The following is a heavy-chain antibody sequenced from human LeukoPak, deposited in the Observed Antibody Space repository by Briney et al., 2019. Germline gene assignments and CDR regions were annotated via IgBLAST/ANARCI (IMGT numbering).Heavy chain of an antibody. CDR3: AGDYGGNSGY. V-gene: IGHV4-59*01. CDR1: GGSITSYY. D-gene: IGHD4-23*01. Sequence: PSETLSLTCTVSGGSITSYYWSWIRQPPGKGLEWIGYIYYSGSTNYNPSLKSRVTISVDTSKNQVSLKLSSVTAADTAVYYCAGDYGGNSGYWGQGTLVTASS. CDR2: IYYSGST. J-gene: IGHJ4*02.